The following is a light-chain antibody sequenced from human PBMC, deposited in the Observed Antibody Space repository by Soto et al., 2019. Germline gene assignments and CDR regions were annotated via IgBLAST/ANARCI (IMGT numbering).Light chain of an antibody. V-gene: IGKV3-15*01. CDR3: QQYNNWPLT. Sequence: EIVMTQSPATLSVSPGERATLSCRASQSVGSNLAWYQQKPGQAPRLLISGASARATGIPDRFSGSGSGTDSTPTLSSLQSEDFEFYYCQQYNNWPLTFGGGPTVEIK. CDR2: GAS. CDR1: QSVGSN. J-gene: IGKJ4*01.